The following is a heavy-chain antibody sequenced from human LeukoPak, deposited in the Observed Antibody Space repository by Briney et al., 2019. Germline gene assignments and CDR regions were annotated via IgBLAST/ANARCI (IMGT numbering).Heavy chain of an antibody. CDR1: GYTLTVFA. V-gene: IGHV1-24*01. J-gene: IGHJ4*02. Sequence: ASVKVSCKVSGYTLTVFATRWVRQAPGKGLEWMGGFEPEKGETIYTQQLQGRLKMNHDKSTDTAYMELNSLTYEDMVVYYCATPRLPRGLITYYFHYQGRGTLLTLSS. CDR3: ATPRLPRGLITYYFHY. CDR2: FEPEKGET. D-gene: IGHD3-16*01.